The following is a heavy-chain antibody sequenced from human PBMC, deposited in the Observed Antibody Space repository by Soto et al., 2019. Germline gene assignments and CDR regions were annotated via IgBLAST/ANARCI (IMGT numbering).Heavy chain of an antibody. D-gene: IGHD3-22*01. V-gene: IGHV3-23*01. J-gene: IGHJ4*02. Sequence: GGSLRLSCAASGFTFSSYAMSWVRQAPGKGLEWVSAISGSGGSTYYADSVKGRFTISRDNSKNTLYLQMNSLRAEDTAVYYCAKVGLSYYDSSGERKGQAYSDYCGQRTLVTVSS. CDR2: ISGSGGST. CDR1: GFTFSSYA. CDR3: AKVGLSYYDSSGERKGQAYSDY.